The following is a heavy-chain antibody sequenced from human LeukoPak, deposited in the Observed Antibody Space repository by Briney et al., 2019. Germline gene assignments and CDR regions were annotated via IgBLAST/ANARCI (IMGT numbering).Heavy chain of an antibody. CDR2: INHSGST. CDR1: GGSFSGYY. CDR3: ARGYGDYGTLDYWYFDL. D-gene: IGHD4-17*01. J-gene: IGHJ2*01. V-gene: IGHV4-34*01. Sequence: SSETLSLTCAVYGGSFSGYYWSWIRQPPGKGLEWFGEINHSGSTNQNPSLKRRVTISEDTSKDQFSLKLSSVTAADTAVYYCARGYGDYGTLDYWYFDLWGRGTLVTVSS.